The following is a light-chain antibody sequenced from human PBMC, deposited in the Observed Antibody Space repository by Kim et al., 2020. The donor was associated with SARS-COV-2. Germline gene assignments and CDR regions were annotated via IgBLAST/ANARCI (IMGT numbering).Light chain of an antibody. CDR2: GAS. J-gene: IGKJ1*01. Sequence: EIVMTQSPATLSVSPGERATLSCRASQSVRSNLAWYQQKVGQAPRLLISGASTRATGVPDRFSGSGSGTEFILTINSLQSEDFAIYYCQQYNDGRTFGQGTKVEIK. V-gene: IGKV3-15*01. CDR1: QSVRSN. CDR3: QQYNDGRT.